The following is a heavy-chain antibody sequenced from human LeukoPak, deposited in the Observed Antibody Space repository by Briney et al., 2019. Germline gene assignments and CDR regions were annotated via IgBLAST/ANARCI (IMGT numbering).Heavy chain of an antibody. CDR1: GFTFSSYA. V-gene: IGHV3-23*01. CDR3: AKDLSRSRYCSGGSCYSSEYFQH. D-gene: IGHD2-15*01. J-gene: IGHJ1*01. Sequence: GGSLRLSCAASGFTFSSYAMSWVRRAPGKGLEWVSAISGSGGSTYYADSVKGRFTISRDNSKNTLYLQMNSLRAEDTAVYYCAKDLSRSRYCSGGSCYSSEYFQHWGQGTLVTVSS. CDR2: ISGSGGST.